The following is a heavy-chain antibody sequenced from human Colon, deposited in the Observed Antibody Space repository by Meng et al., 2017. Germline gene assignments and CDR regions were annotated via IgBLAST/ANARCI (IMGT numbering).Heavy chain of an antibody. D-gene: IGHD3-22*01. CDR2: INHSGST. CDR1: GGSFSGYY. V-gene: IGHV4-34*01. Sequence: QVQLQAWGAGLLKPSETLSLTCAVYGGSFSGYYWSWIRQPPGKGLEWIGEINHSGSTNYNPSLKSRVTISVDTSKNQFSLKLSSVTAADTAVYYCARGASDYDFDYWGQGTLVTVSS. J-gene: IGHJ4*02. CDR3: ARGASDYDFDY.